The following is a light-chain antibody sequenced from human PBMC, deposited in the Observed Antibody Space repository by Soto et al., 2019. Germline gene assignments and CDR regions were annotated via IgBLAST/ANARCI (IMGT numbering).Light chain of an antibody. J-gene: IGKJ2*01. CDR3: QQYSNWPPLYT. CDR2: DAS. Sequence: EIVMTQSPATLSVSPGERATLSCRASQSVSSYLAWYQQKPGLPPRLLIYDASTRATGIPDRFSGSGSGTDSKFTISSLQSAAFAVDYCQQYSNWPPLYTFGRGTKLEIK. V-gene: IGKV3-15*01. CDR1: QSVSSY.